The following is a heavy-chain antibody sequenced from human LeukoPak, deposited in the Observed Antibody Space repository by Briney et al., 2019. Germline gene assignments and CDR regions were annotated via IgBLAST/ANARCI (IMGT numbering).Heavy chain of an antibody. CDR3: VRDGGVSGYDLLDY. CDR2: INQDGSEE. Sequence: PGGSLRLSCAASGFTFSHYWMTWVRQAPGKGLEWVAQINQDGSEEYYMDSVKARFNISRDNAKNSVFLQMNSLRAEDTAVYYCVRDGGVSGYDLLDYWGQGTLVTVSS. V-gene: IGHV3-7*01. J-gene: IGHJ4*02. D-gene: IGHD5-12*01. CDR1: GFTFSHYW.